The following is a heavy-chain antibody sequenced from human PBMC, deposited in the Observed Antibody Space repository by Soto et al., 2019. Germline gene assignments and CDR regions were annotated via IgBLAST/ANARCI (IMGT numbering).Heavy chain of an antibody. D-gene: IGHD1-7*01. CDR2: IYRTGST. Sequence: QVQLQESGPGLVKPSGTLSLTCAVSGGSFTSNNWWTWVRQPPGQGVEWIGEIYRTGSTNYNPSLKSRVTLSLDKSENQFSLKVTSLTAADTAVYYCARRDPGTSVDYWGQGTLVTVSS. CDR3: ARRDPGTSVDY. V-gene: IGHV4-4*02. J-gene: IGHJ4*02. CDR1: GGSFTSNNW.